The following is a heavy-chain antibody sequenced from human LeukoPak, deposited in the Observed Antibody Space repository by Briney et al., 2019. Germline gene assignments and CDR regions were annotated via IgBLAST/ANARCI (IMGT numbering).Heavy chain of an antibody. D-gene: IGHD6-19*01. Sequence: SRTLSLTFAISGDSVPINSAALSWPRHSPSRGLEWLGMTYYRCKWYNKYAVSVKSRITINPETSKNHFSLQLNSVTPEDTAVYYCATSAAVAAHGNWFDLWGQGTLVTVST. V-gene: IGHV6-1*01. J-gene: IGHJ5*02. CDR3: ATSAAVAAHGNWFDL. CDR2: TYYRCKWYN. CDR1: GDSVPINSAA.